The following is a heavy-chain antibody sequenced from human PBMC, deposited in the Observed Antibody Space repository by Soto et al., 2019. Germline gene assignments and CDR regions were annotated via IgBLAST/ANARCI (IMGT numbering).Heavy chain of an antibody. CDR3: AREDSGRYGEFFQH. D-gene: IGHD1-26*01. CDR2: IGGRDGST. J-gene: IGHJ1*01. CDR1: GFTFSDYA. Sequence: GGSLRLSCAASGFTFSDYAMAWVRQAPGKGLEWVSKIGGRDGSTDYADAVKGRFTISRDNTKNTLHLQMSSLRAEDTALYYCAREDSGRYGEFFQHWGEGTLVTVSS. V-gene: IGHV3-23*01.